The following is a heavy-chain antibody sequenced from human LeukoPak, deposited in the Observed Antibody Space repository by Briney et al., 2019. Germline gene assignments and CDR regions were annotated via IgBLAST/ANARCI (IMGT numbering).Heavy chain of an antibody. Sequence: GGSLRLSCAASGFTFSSYSMNWVRQAPGKGLEWVSSISSSSSYIYYADSVKGRFTVSRDNSKNTLYLQMNSLRAEDTAVYYCAKITGSSTGWYPYYFDYWGQGTLVTVSS. CDR3: AKITGSSTGWYPYYFDY. CDR2: ISSSSSYI. CDR1: GFTFSSYS. D-gene: IGHD6-19*01. J-gene: IGHJ4*02. V-gene: IGHV3-21*04.